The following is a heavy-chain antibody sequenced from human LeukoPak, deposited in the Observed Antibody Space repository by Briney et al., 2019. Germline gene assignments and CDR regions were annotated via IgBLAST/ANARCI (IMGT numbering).Heavy chain of an antibody. Sequence: SETLSLTCAVYGGSFSGYYWSWIRHPPGKGLEWIGEINNSGSTNYHPSLKSRVTISVDTSKNQFSLKLSSVTAADTAVYYCARAPNIVVVPAATNWFDPWGQGTLVTVSS. CDR1: GGSFSGYY. D-gene: IGHD2-2*01. CDR3: ARAPNIVVVPAATNWFDP. J-gene: IGHJ5*02. V-gene: IGHV4-34*01. CDR2: INNSGST.